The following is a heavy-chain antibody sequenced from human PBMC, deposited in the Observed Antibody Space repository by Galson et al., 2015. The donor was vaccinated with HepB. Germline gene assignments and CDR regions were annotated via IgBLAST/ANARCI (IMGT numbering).Heavy chain of an antibody. CDR3: ARDYGGNLLDH. D-gene: IGHD4-23*01. V-gene: IGHV3-64*01. Sequence: SLRLSCAASGFTFNIYAMHWVRQAPGRGLEYVSGISTNGGSTYYANSVKGRFTISRDRSKNTLYLQMDSLRVEDMAVYYCARDYGGNLLDHWGQGTLVTVSS. J-gene: IGHJ4*02. CDR1: GFTFNIYA. CDR2: ISTNGGST.